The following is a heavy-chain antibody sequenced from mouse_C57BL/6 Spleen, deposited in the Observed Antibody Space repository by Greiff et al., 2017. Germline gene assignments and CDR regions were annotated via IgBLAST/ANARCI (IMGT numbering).Heavy chain of an antibody. J-gene: IGHJ4*01. CDR1: GFSLTSYG. CDR2: IWSGGST. D-gene: IGHD2-5*01. CDR3: ARNFYSNWRNYYAMDY. V-gene: IGHV2-2*01. Sequence: VKLQESGPGLVQPSQSLSITCTVSGFSLTSYGVHWVRQSPGKGLEWLGVIWSGGSTDYNAAFISRLSISKDNSKSQVFFKMNRLQADDTAIYYCARNFYSNWRNYYAMDYWGQGTSVTVSS.